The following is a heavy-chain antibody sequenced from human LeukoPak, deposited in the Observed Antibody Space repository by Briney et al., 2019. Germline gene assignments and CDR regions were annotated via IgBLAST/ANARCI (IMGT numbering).Heavy chain of an antibody. D-gene: IGHD3-16*02. Sequence: PSETLSLTCTVSGGSISSSSYYWGWIRQPPGKGLEWIGSIYYSGSTYYNPSLKSRVTISVDTSKNQFSLKLSSVTAADTAVYYCASQTVIMITFGGVIVSQVLRESQGLFDYWGQGTLVTVSS. V-gene: IGHV4-39*07. CDR3: ASQTVIMITFGGVIVSQVLRESQGLFDY. CDR2: IYYSGST. J-gene: IGHJ4*02. CDR1: GGSISSSSYY.